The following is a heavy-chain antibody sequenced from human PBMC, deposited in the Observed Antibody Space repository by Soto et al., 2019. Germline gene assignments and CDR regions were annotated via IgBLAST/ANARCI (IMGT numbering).Heavy chain of an antibody. CDR3: ARDPQRWEPRGYFDY. Sequence: EVQLVESGGGLVQPGGSLRLSCAASGFTFSSYSMNWVRQAPGKGLEWVSYISSSSSTIYYADSVKGRFTISRDNSKNTLYLQMNSLRAEDTAVYYCARDPQRWEPRGYFDYWGQGTLVTVSS. V-gene: IGHV3-48*01. J-gene: IGHJ4*02. D-gene: IGHD1-26*01. CDR2: ISSSSSTI. CDR1: GFTFSSYS.